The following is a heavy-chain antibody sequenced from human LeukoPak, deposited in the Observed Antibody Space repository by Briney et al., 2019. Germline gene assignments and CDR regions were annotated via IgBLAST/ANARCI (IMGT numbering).Heavy chain of an antibody. CDR3: AREISTLFGVVTMRFDP. V-gene: IGHV4-4*07. CDR2: IHTSGST. J-gene: IGHJ5*02. CDR1: GVSISSFY. D-gene: IGHD3-3*01. Sequence: SETLSLTCTVAGVSISSFYWSWIRQPAREGLEWIGRIHTSGSTNYSPSLKSRVTMSADASKKQFTLNLSSVTAADTAVYYCAREISTLFGVVTMRFDPWGQGTLVTVSS.